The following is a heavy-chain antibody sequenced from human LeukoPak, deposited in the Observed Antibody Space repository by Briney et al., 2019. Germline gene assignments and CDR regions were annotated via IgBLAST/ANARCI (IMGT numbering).Heavy chain of an antibody. CDR2: ISSSSSYI. CDR3: ARGPWDIVATIDFDY. CDR1: GFTFSSYS. J-gene: IGHJ4*02. V-gene: IGHV3-21*01. D-gene: IGHD5-12*01. Sequence: PGGSLRLSCAASGFTFSSYSMNWVRQAPGKGLEWVPSISSSSSYIYYADSVKGRFTISRDNAKNSLYLQMNSLRAEDTAVYYCARGPWDIVATIDFDYWGQGTLVTVSS.